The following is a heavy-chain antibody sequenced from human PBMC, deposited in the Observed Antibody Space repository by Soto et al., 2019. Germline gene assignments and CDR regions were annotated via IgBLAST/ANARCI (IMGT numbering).Heavy chain of an antibody. J-gene: IGHJ4*02. CDR2: IYHSGST. D-gene: IGHD5-12*01. V-gene: IGHV4-34*01. CDR3: ARLPYSYSGYDETYFDY. Sequence: PSETVSLTCAVYGGCFWSYYGTWVRQPPGKGLEWIGSIYHSGSTYYNPSLKSRVTISVDTPQKLFSLKLSSVTAADTAVYYCARLPYSYSGYDETYFDYLGQGTLVTVSS. CDR1: GGCFWSYY.